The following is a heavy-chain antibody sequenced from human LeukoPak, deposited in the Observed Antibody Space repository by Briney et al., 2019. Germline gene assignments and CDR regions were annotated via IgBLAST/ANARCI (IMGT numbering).Heavy chain of an antibody. Sequence: AGGCLRLSRAASGFTLSRYVARGVRQARGRGLECGSAISGSGGSTHYAEAVKGRFTISRGNSKNTLYLQMNGLRAEDTVVYYCAKDRSQCSSTSCPRAYYDFWRTDYFDYLGQGTLVTVSS. CDR1: GFTLSRYV. V-gene: IGHV3-23*01. CDR2: ISGSGGST. D-gene: IGHD2-2*01. CDR3: AKDRSQCSSTSCPRAYYDFWRTDYFDY. J-gene: IGHJ4*02.